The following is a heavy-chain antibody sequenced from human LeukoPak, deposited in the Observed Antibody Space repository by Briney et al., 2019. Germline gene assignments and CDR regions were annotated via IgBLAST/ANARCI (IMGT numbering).Heavy chain of an antibody. CDR3: ARSATISETGYFDY. V-gene: IGHV4-34*01. Sequence: SETLSLTCAVYCGSFSSYYWSWIRQSPGKGLEWIAEINHRGDTNYNPSVKSRVTISVDTSKNQFSLKVTSLTAADTAVYYCARSATISETGYFDYWGQGTLVTVSS. D-gene: IGHD1-14*01. CDR2: INHRGDT. CDR1: CGSFSSYY. J-gene: IGHJ4*03.